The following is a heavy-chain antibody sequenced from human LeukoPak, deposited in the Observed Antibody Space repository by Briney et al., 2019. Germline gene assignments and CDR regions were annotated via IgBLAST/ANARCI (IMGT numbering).Heavy chain of an antibody. CDR3: AKDISTRPRGANYYDSSGYFD. D-gene: IGHD3-22*01. J-gene: IGHJ4*02. V-gene: IGHV3-43D*03. CDR1: GFTFDDYA. Sequence: PGGSLRLSCAASGFTFDDYAMHWVRHAPAKGREWVSLISWDGGSTYYADSVKGRFTISRDNSKNSLYLQMNSLRAEDTALYYCAKDISTRPRGANYYDSSGYFDWGQGTLVTVSS. CDR2: ISWDGGST.